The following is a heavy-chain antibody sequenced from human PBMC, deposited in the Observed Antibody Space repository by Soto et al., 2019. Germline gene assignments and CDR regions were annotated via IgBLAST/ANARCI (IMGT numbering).Heavy chain of an antibody. D-gene: IGHD3-22*01. CDR3: ARLGGYYQAFDS. CDR1: GGSIISGDYY. J-gene: IGHJ4*02. Sequence: SETLSLTCTVSGGSIISGDYYWSWIRQPPGKGLEWIGYFYYSGDTSYNPSLKSRFTISIDTSKNQFSLKLDSVTAADTAVYYCARLGGYYQAFDSWGQGTLVTVSS. V-gene: IGHV4-30-4*08. CDR2: FYYSGDT.